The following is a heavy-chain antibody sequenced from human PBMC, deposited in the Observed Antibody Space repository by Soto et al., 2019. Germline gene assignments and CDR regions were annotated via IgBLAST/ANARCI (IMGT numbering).Heavy chain of an antibody. CDR3: AHAYYYDSSGYYRRFDY. CDR2: IYWDDDK. V-gene: IGHV2-5*02. Sequence: QITLKESGPTLVKPTQTLTLTCTFSGFSLSTSGVGVGWIRQPPGKALEWLALIYWDDDKRYSPSLKSRLTITKDTSKNQVVLTMTNMDPVDTATYYCAHAYYYDSSGYYRRFDYWGQGTLVTVSS. CDR1: GFSLSTSGVG. J-gene: IGHJ4*02. D-gene: IGHD3-22*01.